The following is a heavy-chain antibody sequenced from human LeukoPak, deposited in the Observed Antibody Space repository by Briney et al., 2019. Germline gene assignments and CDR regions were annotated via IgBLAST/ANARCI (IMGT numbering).Heavy chain of an antibody. D-gene: IGHD3-22*01. CDR3: ARTNYYDRSGFYFLDK. J-gene: IGHJ4*02. Sequence: GESLKISCKGSGYSFTSYWIGWVRQMPGKGLEWMEIIYPGDSDTRYSPSFQGQVTISADKSISTAYLQWSSLKASDTAMYYCARTNYYDRSGFYFLDKWGQGPLVTLSS. CDR2: IYPGDSDT. V-gene: IGHV5-51*01. CDR1: GYSFTSYW.